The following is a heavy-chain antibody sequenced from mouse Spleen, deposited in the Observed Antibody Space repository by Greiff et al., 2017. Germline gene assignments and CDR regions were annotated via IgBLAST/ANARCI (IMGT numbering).Heavy chain of an antibody. CDR1: GYTFTSYV. V-gene: IGHV1-14*01. CDR2: INPYNDGT. J-gene: IGHJ3*01. D-gene: IGHD2-3*01. CDR3: VPSDGCCGFAC. Sequence: EVQLQQSGPELVKPGASVKMSCKASGYTFTSYVMHWVKQKPGQGLEWIGYINPYNDGTKYNEKFKGKATLTSDTSSSTAYMELSSLTSEDSAVYYCVPSDGCCGFACWGQGTLVTVSA.